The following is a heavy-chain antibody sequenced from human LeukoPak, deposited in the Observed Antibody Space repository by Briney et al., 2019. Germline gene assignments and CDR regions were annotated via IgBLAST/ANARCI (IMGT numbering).Heavy chain of an antibody. Sequence: SETLSLTCAVYGGSFRGYYWSWIRQPPGKGLEWIGEINHSGSTNYNPSLKSRVTISVDTSKNQFSLKLSSVTAADTAVYCCARGQRRFDPWGQGTLVTVSS. J-gene: IGHJ5*02. CDR2: INHSGST. CDR3: ARGQRRFDP. V-gene: IGHV4-34*01. CDR1: GGSFRGYY.